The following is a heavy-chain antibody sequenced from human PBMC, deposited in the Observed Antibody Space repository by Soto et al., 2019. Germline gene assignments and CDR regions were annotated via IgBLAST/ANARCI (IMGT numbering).Heavy chain of an antibody. Sequence: QVQLVESGGDLVKPGGSLRLSCAASGYTFSDYYMSWIRQAPGKGLEWISYIDTSGTKIYYADSVKGRFTITRDNAKNSLHLEMNSLRDEDTAVYYCASHYDMWSGYPSPVDYWGQGTLVTVSS. CDR2: IDTSGTKI. D-gene: IGHD3-3*01. CDR3: ASHYDMWSGYPSPVDY. J-gene: IGHJ4*02. CDR1: GYTFSDYY. V-gene: IGHV3-11*01.